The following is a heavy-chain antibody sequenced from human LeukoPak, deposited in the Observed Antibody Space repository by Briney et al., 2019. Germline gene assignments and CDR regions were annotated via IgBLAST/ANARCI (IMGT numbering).Heavy chain of an antibody. D-gene: IGHD3-10*01. CDR3: ARARYYYYGSGSYSAHDY. J-gene: IGHJ4*02. CDR1: GGSISSSNW. Sequence: SGTLSLTCAVSGGSISSSNWWSWVRQPPGKGLEWIGEINHSGSTNYNPSLKSRVTISVDTSKNQFSLKLSSVTAADTAVYYCARARYYYYGSGSYSAHDYWGQGTLVTVSS. V-gene: IGHV4-4*02. CDR2: INHSGST.